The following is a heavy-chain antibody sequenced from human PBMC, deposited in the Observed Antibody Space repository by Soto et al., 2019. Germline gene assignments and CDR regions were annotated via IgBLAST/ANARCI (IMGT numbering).Heavy chain of an antibody. J-gene: IGHJ4*02. CDR1: GGSISSSSYY. Sequence: QLQLQESGPGLVKPSETLSLTCTVSGGSISSSSYYWGWIRQPPGKGLEWIGSIYYSGSTYYNPSLKSRVTISVDTSKNQFSLKLSSVTAADTAVYYCARHPPRAVAGFLDYWGQGTLVTVSS. CDR2: IYYSGST. V-gene: IGHV4-39*01. D-gene: IGHD6-19*01. CDR3: ARHPPRAVAGFLDY.